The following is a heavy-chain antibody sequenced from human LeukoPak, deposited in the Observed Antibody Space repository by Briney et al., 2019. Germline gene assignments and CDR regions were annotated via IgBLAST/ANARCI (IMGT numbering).Heavy chain of an antibody. J-gene: IGHJ4*02. D-gene: IGHD6-13*01. V-gene: IGHV3-53*01. CDR3: ARGQRAAAGFDS. Sequence: PGGSLRLSCAASGFTVSSYYMTWVRQAPGKGLEWVSIIYSGGTTYYADSVKGRFTISRDNSKNTLYLQMDSLRAEDTAVYYCARGQRAAAGFDSWGQGTLVTVSS. CDR2: IYSGGTT. CDR1: GFTVSSYY.